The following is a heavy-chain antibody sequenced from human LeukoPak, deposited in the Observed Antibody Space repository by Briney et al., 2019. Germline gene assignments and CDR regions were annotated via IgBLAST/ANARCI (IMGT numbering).Heavy chain of an antibody. CDR2: IYDSGST. D-gene: IGHD3-22*01. J-gene: IGHJ4*02. CDR1: GGSISDNY. Sequence: PSETLSLTCTVSGGSISDNYWTWIRQPPGKGLEWIGYIYDSGSTNYYPSLKSRVTMSLDTSKNQFSLKLSSVTAADTAVYYCARRIVVVRHYDYWGQGTLVTVSS. V-gene: IGHV4-59*01. CDR3: ARRIVVVRHYDY.